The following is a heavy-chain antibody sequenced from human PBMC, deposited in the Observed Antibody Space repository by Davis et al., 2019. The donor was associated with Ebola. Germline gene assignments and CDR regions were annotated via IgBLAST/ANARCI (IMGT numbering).Heavy chain of an antibody. CDR1: GFTFSNAW. CDR2: IKQDGSEK. D-gene: IGHD3-16*01. V-gene: IGHV3-7*03. J-gene: IGHJ4*02. CDR3: AKDISVEIWHLGEFDY. Sequence: GGSLRLSCAASGFTFSNAWMSWVRQAPGKGLEWVANIKQDGSEKYYVDSVKGRFTISRDNAKNSLYLQMNSLRAEDTALYYCAKDISVEIWHLGEFDYWGQGTLVTVSS.